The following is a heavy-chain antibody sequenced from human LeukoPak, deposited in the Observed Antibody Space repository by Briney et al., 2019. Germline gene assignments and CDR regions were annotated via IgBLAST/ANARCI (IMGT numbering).Heavy chain of an antibody. CDR1: GFTFSRYW. D-gene: IGHD2-15*01. CDR3: ARGGGSPAD. J-gene: IGHJ4*02. CDR2: IKDDGSEK. Sequence: GGSLRLSCAASGFTFSRYWMSWVRQAPGKGLEGVANIKDDGSEKYYVDSVKGRFTSSRDNTKNSLYLQMNSLGAEDTAVYYCARGGGSPADWAQGTLGTGSS. V-gene: IGHV3-7*01.